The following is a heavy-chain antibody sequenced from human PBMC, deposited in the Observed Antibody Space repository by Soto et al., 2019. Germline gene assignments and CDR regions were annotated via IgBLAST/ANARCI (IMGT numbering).Heavy chain of an antibody. CDR2: IRGDTGNT. J-gene: IGHJ6*01. Sequence: QVQLVQSGAEVRKPGASVKVSCKASGYTFTTYVIAWVRQAPGQGLEWMGWIRGDTGNTNHAQKFQGRVTMTTDTSTSTAYRELRSLTADDTAVYYCARGGSWNHAMDVWGQGTTVIVSS. CDR3: ARGGSWNHAMDV. D-gene: IGHD2-15*01. CDR1: GYTFTTYV. V-gene: IGHV1-18*01.